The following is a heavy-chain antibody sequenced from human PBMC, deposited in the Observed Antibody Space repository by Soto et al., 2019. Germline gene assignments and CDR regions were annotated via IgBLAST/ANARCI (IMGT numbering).Heavy chain of an antibody. Sequence: PGGSLRLSCAASGFTFSSYAMSWVRQAPGKGLEWVSAISGSGGSTYYADSVKGRFTISRDNSKNTLYLQMNSLRAEDTAVYYCAKDRRGSIVATANDYWGQGTLVTVSS. D-gene: IGHD5-12*01. CDR3: AKDRRGSIVATANDY. CDR1: GFTFSSYA. CDR2: ISGSGGST. V-gene: IGHV3-23*01. J-gene: IGHJ4*02.